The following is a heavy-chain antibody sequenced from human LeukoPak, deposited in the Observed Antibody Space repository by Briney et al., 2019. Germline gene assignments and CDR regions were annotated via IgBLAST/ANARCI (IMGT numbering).Heavy chain of an antibody. CDR2: IYYSGST. CDR3: ARAPVTTVNWFDP. J-gene: IGHJ5*02. D-gene: IGHD4-11*01. CDR1: GGSISSYY. V-gene: IGHV4-59*08. Sequence: PSETLSLTCTVSGGSISSYYWSWIRQPPGKGLEWIGYIYYSGSTNYNPSLKSRVTISVDTSKNQFSLKLSSVTAADTAVYYCARAPVTTVNWFDPWGQGTLVTVSS.